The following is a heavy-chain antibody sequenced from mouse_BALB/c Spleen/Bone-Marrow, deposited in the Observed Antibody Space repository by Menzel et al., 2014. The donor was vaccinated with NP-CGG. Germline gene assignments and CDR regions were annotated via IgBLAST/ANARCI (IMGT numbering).Heavy chain of an antibody. CDR1: GYTFTSHV. D-gene: IGHD2-14*01. Sequence: VQLQQSGPELVKPGASVKMSCKASGYTFTSHVMHWVKQKPGQGLEWIGYINPYNDGTKYKEKFKGKATLTSDKSSSTAYMELSSLTSEDSAVYYCARNYRYDGFAYWGQGTLVTVSA. V-gene: IGHV1-14*01. CDR3: ARNYRYDGFAY. CDR2: INPYNDGT. J-gene: IGHJ3*01.